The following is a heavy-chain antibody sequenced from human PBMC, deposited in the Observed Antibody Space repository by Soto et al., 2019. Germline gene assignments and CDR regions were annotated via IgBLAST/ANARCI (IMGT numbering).Heavy chain of an antibody. CDR3: ANGGSLGTNYYYYGMDV. CDR1: GFTFSSYG. D-gene: IGHD3-16*02. V-gene: IGHV3-30*18. CDR2: ISYDGSNK. J-gene: IGHJ6*02. Sequence: GGSLRLSCAASGFTFSSYGMHWVRQAPGKGLEWVAVISYDGSNKYYADSVKGRFTISRDNSKNTLYLQMNSLRAEDTAVYYCANGGSLGTNYYYYGMDVWGQGTTVTVSS.